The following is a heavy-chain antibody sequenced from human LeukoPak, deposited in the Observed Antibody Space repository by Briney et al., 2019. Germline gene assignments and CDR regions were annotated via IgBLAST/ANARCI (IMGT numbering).Heavy chain of an antibody. CDR2: IYHSGST. CDR3: ARGSDYGDYGWFDP. J-gene: IGHJ5*02. Sequence: PSETLSLTCAVSGGSISSGGYSWSWIRQPPGKGLEWIGYIYHSGSTYYNPSLKSRVTISVDRSKNQFSLKLSSVTAADTAVYYCARGSDYGDYGWFDPWGQGTLVTVSS. D-gene: IGHD4-17*01. V-gene: IGHV4-30-2*01. CDR1: GGSISSGGYS.